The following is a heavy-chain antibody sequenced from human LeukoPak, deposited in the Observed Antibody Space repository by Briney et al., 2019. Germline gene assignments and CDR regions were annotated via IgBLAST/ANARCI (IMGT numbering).Heavy chain of an antibody. D-gene: IGHD1-26*01. Sequence: ASVKVSCKASGDIFNSYSVSWVRQAPGQGLEWMGGIIPMFGSTNYAQKFEGRVTITTDQSTTTVYMELTSLTSEDTAVYYCARVGRSRGALPNFYYYMDVWGKGTTVTVPS. CDR3: ARVGRSRGALPNFYYYMDV. CDR2: IIPMFGST. CDR1: GDIFNSYS. J-gene: IGHJ6*03. V-gene: IGHV1-69*05.